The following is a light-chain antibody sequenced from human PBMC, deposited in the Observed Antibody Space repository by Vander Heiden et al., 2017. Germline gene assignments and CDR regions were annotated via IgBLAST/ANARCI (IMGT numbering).Light chain of an antibody. J-gene: IGLJ3*02. V-gene: IGLV2-23*02. CDR2: EVS. Sequence: QSALTQPASVSGSPGQSITISCPGTSSDVGRYNLFSWYQQRPGKAPKLMVYEVSKRLAVVFNRFSGSKSGNTASMTIAGLHAEDEADYYFCSYAVSSTVGLFGGGTKLTVL. CDR3: CSYAVSSTVGL. CDR1: SSDVGRYNL.